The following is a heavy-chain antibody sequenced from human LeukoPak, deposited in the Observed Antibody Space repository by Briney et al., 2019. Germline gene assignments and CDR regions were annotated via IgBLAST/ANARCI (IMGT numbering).Heavy chain of an antibody. J-gene: IGHJ4*02. CDR1: GGSISSYY. CDR2: IHSSGSP. D-gene: IGHD2-2*01. Sequence: PSETLSLTCTVSGGSISSYYWSWVRQPPGKGLEWIGYIHSSGSPNYNPSFKSRVTISVDTSKNHFSLNLSSVTAADTAVYYCARGGSPFCISPSCQEAFDSWGQGTLVTVSS. CDR3: ARGGSPFCISPSCQEAFDS. V-gene: IGHV4-59*01.